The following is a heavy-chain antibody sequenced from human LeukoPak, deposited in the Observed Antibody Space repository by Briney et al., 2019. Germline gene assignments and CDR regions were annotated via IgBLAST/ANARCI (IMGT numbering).Heavy chain of an antibody. Sequence: GGSLRLSCAASGFTFSSYDIQWVRQVIGKGLEWVSAIGIAGDTHYSGSVKGRFTISRENAKNSLYLQMNSLRAGDTAVYYCARDPSGRGTGVWGQGTTVTVSS. V-gene: IGHV3-13*01. CDR3: ARDPSGRGTGV. J-gene: IGHJ6*02. CDR1: GFTFSSYD. CDR2: IGIAGDT. D-gene: IGHD6-19*01.